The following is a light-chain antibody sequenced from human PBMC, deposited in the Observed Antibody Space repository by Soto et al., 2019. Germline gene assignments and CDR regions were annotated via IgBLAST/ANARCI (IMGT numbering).Light chain of an antibody. Sequence: QSALTQPASVSGSPGQSITISCTGTSSDVGGYNYVSWYQQYPGKAPKLMIYDVSHRPSGVSNRFSGSKSGNTASLTISGLQAEDEADYYCSSYTSSSTGVFGTGTKVTVL. CDR2: DVS. CDR3: SSYTSSSTGV. V-gene: IGLV2-14*01. CDR1: SSDVGGYNY. J-gene: IGLJ1*01.